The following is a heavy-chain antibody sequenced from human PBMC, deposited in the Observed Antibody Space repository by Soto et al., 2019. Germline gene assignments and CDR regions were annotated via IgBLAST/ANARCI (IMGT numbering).Heavy chain of an antibody. CDR2: IYYSGST. D-gene: IGHD6-19*01. J-gene: IGHJ4*02. Sequence: SETLSLTCTVSGGSISSFYWSWIRQPPGKGLEWIGYIYYSGSTNYNPSLKSRVTISVDTSKSQFSLKLSSVTAADTAVYYCAGVERSGWYLGYWGQGTLVTVSS. V-gene: IGHV4-59*01. CDR3: AGVERSGWYLGY. CDR1: GGSISSFY.